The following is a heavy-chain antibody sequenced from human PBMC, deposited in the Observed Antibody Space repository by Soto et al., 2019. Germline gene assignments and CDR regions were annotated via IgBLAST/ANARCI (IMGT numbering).Heavy chain of an antibody. CDR3: ARVSNDFSGNGAFDY. V-gene: IGHV4-59*01. J-gene: IGHJ4*02. D-gene: IGHD6-13*01. CDR2: IYSSGST. CDR1: GGSISSYY. Sequence: SETLSLTCTISGGSISSYYWIWIRQPPDKGLGWIGYIYSSGSTNYNPSLKSRVTISVXXXXXXFXLXLXXXTAAXTAVYFCARVSNDFSGNGAFDYWGQGTLVTVSS.